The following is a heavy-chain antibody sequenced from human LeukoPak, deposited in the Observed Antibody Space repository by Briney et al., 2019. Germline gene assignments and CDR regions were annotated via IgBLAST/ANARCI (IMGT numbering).Heavy chain of an antibody. D-gene: IGHD1-7*01. J-gene: IGHJ3*02. Sequence: PGGSLRLSCAASGFTFSSYAMHWVRQAPGKGLEWVAVISYDGSNKYYADSVKGRFTISRDNSKNTLYLQMNSLRAEDTAVYYCASQLVLGAFDIWGQGTMVTVSS. V-gene: IGHV3-30-3*01. CDR1: GFTFSSYA. CDR2: ISYDGSNK. CDR3: ASQLVLGAFDI.